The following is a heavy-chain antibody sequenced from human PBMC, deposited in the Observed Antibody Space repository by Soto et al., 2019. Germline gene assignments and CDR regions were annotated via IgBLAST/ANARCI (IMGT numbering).Heavy chain of an antibody. D-gene: IGHD6-19*01. J-gene: IGHJ4*02. CDR2: INAGNGNT. CDR1: GYTFTSYA. V-gene: IGHV1-3*01. Sequence: QVQLVQSGAEVKKPGASVKVSCNASGYTFTSYAIHWVRQAPGQRLEWMGWINAGNGNTKYSQKFQDRVTITRDTSASTAYMELSSLRSEDTAVYYCARDLGGWPDYWGQGTLVTVYS. CDR3: ARDLGGWPDY.